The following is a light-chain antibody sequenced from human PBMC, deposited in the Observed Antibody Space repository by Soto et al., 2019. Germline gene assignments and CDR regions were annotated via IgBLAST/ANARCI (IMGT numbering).Light chain of an antibody. CDR3: QQYGNSRGT. CDR1: QSVRSN. Sequence: EIVMTQSPATLSVSPGERATVSCRASQSVRSNLAWYQQKPGQAPRLLIYNASSRATGIPDRFSGSGSGTDFTLTISRLEPEDFAVYYCQQYGNSRGTFGQGTKVDIK. V-gene: IGKV3-20*01. CDR2: NAS. J-gene: IGKJ1*01.